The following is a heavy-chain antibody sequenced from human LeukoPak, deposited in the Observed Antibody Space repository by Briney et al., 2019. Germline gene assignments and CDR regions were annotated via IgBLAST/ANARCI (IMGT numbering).Heavy chain of an antibody. CDR2: ISYDGSNK. CDR1: GFTFSSYA. Sequence: GGSLRLSCAASGFTFSSYAMHWVRQAPGKGLEWVAVISYDGSNKYYADSVKGRFTISRDNSKNTLYLQMNSLRAEDTAVYYCARDSGNYVWWFDPWGQGTLVTVSS. J-gene: IGHJ5*02. CDR3: ARDSGNYVWWFDP. V-gene: IGHV3-30-3*01. D-gene: IGHD4-11*01.